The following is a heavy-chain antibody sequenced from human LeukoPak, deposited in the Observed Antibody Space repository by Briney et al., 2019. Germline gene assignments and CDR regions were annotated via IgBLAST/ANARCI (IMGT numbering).Heavy chain of an antibody. J-gene: IGHJ4*02. CDR2: IYYSGST. V-gene: IGHV4-39*01. Sequence: PSETLSLTCTVSGGSISSSSYYWGWIRQPPGEGLEWIGSIYYSGSTYYNPSLKSRVTISVDTSKNQFSLKLSSVTAADTAVYYCARTGALVGATYFDYWGQGTLVTVSS. CDR1: GGSISSSSYY. CDR3: ARTGALVGATYFDY. D-gene: IGHD1-26*01.